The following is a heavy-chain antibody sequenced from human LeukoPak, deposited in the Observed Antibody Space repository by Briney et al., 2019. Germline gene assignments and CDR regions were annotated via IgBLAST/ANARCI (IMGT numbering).Heavy chain of an antibody. CDR1: GFTLRSYS. V-gene: IGHV3-48*02. CDR2: ITSSSSTI. Sequence: GGSLRLFCAACGFTLRSYSMNWVRQAARKGMQWVSYITSSSSTIYYADSVKGRFTISRDNAKNSLYLQMNSLRDEDTAVYYCARGATPDYWGQGTLVTVSS. J-gene: IGHJ4*02. CDR3: ARGATPDY.